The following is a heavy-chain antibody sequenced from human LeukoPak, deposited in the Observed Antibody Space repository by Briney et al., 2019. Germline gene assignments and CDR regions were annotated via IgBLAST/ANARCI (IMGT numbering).Heavy chain of an antibody. D-gene: IGHD5-18*01. J-gene: IGHJ3*02. V-gene: IGHV3-30*02. CDR1: GFSFSSYG. CDR2: IRYGGRNK. Sequence: GGSLRLFCTASGFSFSSYGMHWVRHAPGKGREWVAFIRYGGRNKYSAASVKGRFTISRDNSKNTLYLQMNTLRAEDTAVYYCAKDQGYNYGYSDAFDIWGQGTMVTVSS. CDR3: AKDQGYNYGYSDAFDI.